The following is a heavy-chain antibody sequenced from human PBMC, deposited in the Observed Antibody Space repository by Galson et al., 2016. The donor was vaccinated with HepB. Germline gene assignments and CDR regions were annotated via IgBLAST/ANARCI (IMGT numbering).Heavy chain of an antibody. Sequence: SVKVSCKASGGTFTTLAFSWVRQAPGQGLEWVGSFIPIFGTALYAQTLRGRVTITADGSTSTGYMELSSLTSEDTAVYYCARGENWFDPWGQGTLVTVSS. CDR3: ARGENWFDP. CDR2: FIPIFGTA. CDR1: GGTFTTLA. J-gene: IGHJ5*02. V-gene: IGHV1-69*13.